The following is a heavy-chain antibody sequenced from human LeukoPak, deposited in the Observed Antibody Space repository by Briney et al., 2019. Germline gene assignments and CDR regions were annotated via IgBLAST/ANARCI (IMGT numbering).Heavy chain of an antibody. V-gene: IGHV4-59*01. J-gene: IGHJ2*01. CDR1: RGSISSYY. D-gene: IGHD3-22*01. CDR3: AGYSSGYYGGGRYWYFDV. CDR2: TYYSGST. Sequence: SETLSLTCTVSRGSISSYYWSWIRQPPGKGLEWIGYTYYSGSTNYNPSLKSRVTISVDTSKNQFSLKLSSVTAADRAVYYCAGYSSGYYGGGRYWYFDVWGRGTLVTVSS.